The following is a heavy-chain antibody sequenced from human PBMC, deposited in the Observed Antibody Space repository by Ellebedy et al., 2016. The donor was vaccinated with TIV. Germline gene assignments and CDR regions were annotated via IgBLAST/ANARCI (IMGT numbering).Heavy chain of an antibody. Sequence: GESLKISXAASGFTFNNAWMSWVRQAPGKGLEWVGRFKTKTEGVTTDYAAPVKGRFTISRDDSKNTQYQQMNSLTTEDTAVYYCATESGTYLSYWGQGTLVTVSS. CDR3: ATESGTYLSY. CDR1: GFTFNNAW. J-gene: IGHJ4*02. CDR2: FKTKTEGVTT. V-gene: IGHV3-15*01. D-gene: IGHD1-26*01.